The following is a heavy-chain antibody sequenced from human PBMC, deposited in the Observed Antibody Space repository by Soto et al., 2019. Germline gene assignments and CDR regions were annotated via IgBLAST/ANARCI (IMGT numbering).Heavy chain of an antibody. D-gene: IGHD2-2*02. V-gene: IGHV4-38-2*01. J-gene: IGHJ5*02. Sequence: PSETLSLTCAVSGYSISSGYYWGWILQPPGKGLEWIGSIYHSGSTYYNPSLKSRVTISVDTSKNQFSLKLSSVTAADTAVYYCARAPGYCSSTSCYRIWFDPWGQGTLVTVSS. CDR3: ARAPGYCSSTSCYRIWFDP. CDR1: GYSISSGYY. CDR2: IYHSGST.